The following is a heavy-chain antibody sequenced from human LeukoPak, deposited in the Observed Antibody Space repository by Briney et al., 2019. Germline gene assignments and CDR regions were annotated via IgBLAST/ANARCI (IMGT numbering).Heavy chain of an antibody. CDR3: ARFIRITMVRGVKPSYYYYMDV. CDR1: GGSFSGYY. D-gene: IGHD3-10*01. J-gene: IGHJ6*03. Sequence: SETLSLTCAVYGGSFSGYYWSWIRQPPGKGLEWIGEINHSGSTNYNPSLKSRVTISVDTSKNQFSLKLSSVTAADTAVYYCARFIRITMVRGVKPSYYYYMDVWGKGTTVTISS. CDR2: INHSGST. V-gene: IGHV4-34*01.